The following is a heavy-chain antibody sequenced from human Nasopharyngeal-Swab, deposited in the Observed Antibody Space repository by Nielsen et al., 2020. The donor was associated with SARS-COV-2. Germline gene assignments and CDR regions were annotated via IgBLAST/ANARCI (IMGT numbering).Heavy chain of an antibody. J-gene: IGHJ6*04. V-gene: IGHV4-34*12. CDR1: VGSVSRYY. Sequence: SETLSLTCAVHVGSVSRYYCSCVRPPPGKLLAWIGSFLPPLRPNNHPSLQSRVTMSVDNSKNQFSLTLSSVTAAETAVYYCARGGYQLLLRNYYYGMDVWSKGNTVTVSS. CDR2: FLPPLRP. CDR3: ARGGYQLLLRNYYYGMDV. D-gene: IGHD2-15*01.